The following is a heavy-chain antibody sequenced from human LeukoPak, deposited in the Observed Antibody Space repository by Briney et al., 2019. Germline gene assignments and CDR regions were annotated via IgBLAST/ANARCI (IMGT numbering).Heavy chain of an antibody. CDR1: GTSISSHY. V-gene: IGHV4-59*11. CDR2: IYSGGST. Sequence: SETLFLTCTFSGTSISSHYWSWIRQPPGKGMEWIGYIYSGGSTNYNPSLKSRVTMSVDTSKNQFSLTLTSVTAADTALYFCATRPGGSTWYGVFDYWSPGTLVTVS. CDR3: ATRPGGSTWYGVFDY. J-gene: IGHJ4*02. D-gene: IGHD6-13*01.